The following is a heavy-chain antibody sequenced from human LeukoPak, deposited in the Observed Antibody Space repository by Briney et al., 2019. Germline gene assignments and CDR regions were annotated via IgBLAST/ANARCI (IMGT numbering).Heavy chain of an antibody. CDR2: INHSGST. CDR3: ARGEWLRSWFGY. J-gene: IGHJ4*02. D-gene: IGHD5-12*01. V-gene: IGHV4-34*01. CDR1: GGSFSGYY. Sequence: SETLSLTCAVYGGSFSGYYWCWIRQPPGKGLEWIGEINHSGSTNYNPSLKSRVTISVDTSKNQFSLKLSSVTAADTAVYYCARGEWLRSWFGYWGQGTLVTVSS.